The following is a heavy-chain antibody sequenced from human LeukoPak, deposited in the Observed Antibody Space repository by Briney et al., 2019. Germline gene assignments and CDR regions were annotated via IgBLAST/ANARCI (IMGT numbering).Heavy chain of an antibody. CDR1: GYTFTGYY. V-gene: IGHV1-2*06. D-gene: IGHD3-22*01. CDR3: ARALYDSSGYDY. J-gene: IGHJ4*02. CDR2: INPNSGGT. Sequence: GASVKVSCKASGYTFTGYYMHWVRQAPGQGLEWMGRINPNSGGTNYAQKFQGRVTMTRDTSISIAYMELSRLRSDDTAVYYCARALYDSSGYDYWGQGTLVTVSS.